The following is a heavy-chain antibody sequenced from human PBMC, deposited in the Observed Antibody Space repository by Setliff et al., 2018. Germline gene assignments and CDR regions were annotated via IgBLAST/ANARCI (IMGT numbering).Heavy chain of an antibody. V-gene: IGHV1-2*04. CDR1: GYTFTGYY. Sequence: GASVKVSCKASGYTFTGYYMHWVRQAPGQGLEWMGWINPNSGGTNYAQKFQGWVTMTRDTSISTAYMELSRLRSDDTAVYYCARDMGGVIMGGLYGMDVWGQGTTVTVSS. D-gene: IGHD3-3*01. J-gene: IGHJ6*02. CDR3: ARDMGGVIMGGLYGMDV. CDR2: INPNSGGT.